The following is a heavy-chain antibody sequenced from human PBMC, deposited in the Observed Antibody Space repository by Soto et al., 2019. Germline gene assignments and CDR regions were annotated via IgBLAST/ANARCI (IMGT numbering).Heavy chain of an antibody. J-gene: IGHJ2*01. CDR3: ARGLRFYYYFDL. CDR1: GGSISSGDYY. CDR2: IYYSGST. V-gene: IGHV4-30-4*01. Sequence: PSETLSLTCTVSGGSISSGDYYWSWIRQPPGKGLEWIGYIYYSGSTYYNPSLKSRVTISVDTSKNQFSLKLSSVTAADTAVYYCARGLRFYYYFDLWGRGTLVTVSS. D-gene: IGHD3-3*01.